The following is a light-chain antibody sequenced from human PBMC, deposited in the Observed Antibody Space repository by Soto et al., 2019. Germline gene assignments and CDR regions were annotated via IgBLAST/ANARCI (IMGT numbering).Light chain of an antibody. J-gene: IGLJ3*02. Sequence: SYELTQPPSVSVAPGQTARITCGGNNIGNKNVHWYQQKPGQAPVLVVYDSVDRPSGIPERISGSNSGNTATLTISRVEAGDEANYYCQVWDRSRDYQVFGGGTKLTVL. V-gene: IGLV3-21*02. CDR2: DSV. CDR1: NIGNKN. CDR3: QVWDRSRDYQV.